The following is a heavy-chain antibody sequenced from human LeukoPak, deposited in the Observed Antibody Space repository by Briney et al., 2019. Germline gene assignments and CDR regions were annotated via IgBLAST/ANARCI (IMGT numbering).Heavy chain of an antibody. CDR1: GLIFSIYE. CDR2: ISSSGNII. J-gene: IGHJ4*02. D-gene: IGHD1-26*01. V-gene: IGHV3-48*03. CDR3: ARGKLGDNFDY. Sequence: GGSLRLSCAASGLIFSIYEMNWVRQAPGKGLEWVSYISSSGNIIYYADSVKGRFTISRDNAKNSLYLQMNSLRAEDTAVYYCARGKLGDNFDYWGQGTLVTVSS.